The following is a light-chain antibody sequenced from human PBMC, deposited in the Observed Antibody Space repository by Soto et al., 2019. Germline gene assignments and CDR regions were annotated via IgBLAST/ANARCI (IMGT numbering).Light chain of an antibody. J-gene: IGLJ2*01. CDR1: SSDVGGYHY. Sequence: QSVLTQPRSVSGSPGQSVTLSCTGTSSDVGGYHYVSWYQHHPGKAPKIIIYDVNKRPSGVPDRFSGSKSGNTASLTISGLLTEDEADYYCCSYAGSYTLVFGGGTKVTVL. CDR3: CSYAGSYTLV. V-gene: IGLV2-11*01. CDR2: DVN.